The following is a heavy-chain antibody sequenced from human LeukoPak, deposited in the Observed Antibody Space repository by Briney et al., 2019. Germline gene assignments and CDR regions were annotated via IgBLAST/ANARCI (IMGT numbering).Heavy chain of an antibody. CDR1: SDTIGGSSYY. CDR2: IYYSGRA. V-gene: IGHV4-39*01. Sequence: SETLSLTCTVSSDTIGGSSYYWGWIRQPPGKGLEFIVRIYYSGRAYYNPSLKSRVTVSIDTSKKQFYLNLRSVTAADTAVYFCARQSLSNSYFDYWGQGTLVTVSS. J-gene: IGHJ4*02. CDR3: ARQSLSNSYFDY. D-gene: IGHD4-11*01.